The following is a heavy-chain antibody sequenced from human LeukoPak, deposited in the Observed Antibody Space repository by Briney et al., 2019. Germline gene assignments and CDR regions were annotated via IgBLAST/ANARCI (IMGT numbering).Heavy chain of an antibody. J-gene: IGHJ4*02. D-gene: IGHD3-10*01. CDR1: GFTFSSYE. Sequence: GGSLRLSCAASGFTFSSYEMNWVRQAPGKGLEWVSYISGSGITIHYADSVKGRFTISRDNAKNSLYLQMNSLRAEDTAVYYCARDTYYYGSGSYSKAMGDYWGQGTLVTVSS. CDR2: ISGSGITI. CDR3: ARDTYYYGSGSYSKAMGDY. V-gene: IGHV3-48*03.